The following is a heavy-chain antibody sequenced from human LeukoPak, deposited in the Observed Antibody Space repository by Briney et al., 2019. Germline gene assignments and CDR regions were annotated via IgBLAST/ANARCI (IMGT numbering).Heavy chain of an antibody. CDR1: GFDFATYW. D-gene: IGHD6-13*01. J-gene: IGHJ4*02. CDR3: ARGTSTAPGIDY. CDR2: INSDGSSA. Sequence: PAGGSLRLSCAASGFDFATYWMYWVRQVPGKGLVWVAQINSDGSSATYGDSAKGRFSISRDNAKNTLSLYMSSLRAEDTAAYYCARGTSTAPGIDYWGQGTLVAVSS. V-gene: IGHV3-74*01.